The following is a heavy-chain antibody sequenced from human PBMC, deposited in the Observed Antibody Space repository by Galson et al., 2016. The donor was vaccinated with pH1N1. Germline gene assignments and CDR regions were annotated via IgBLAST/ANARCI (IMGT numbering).Heavy chain of an antibody. V-gene: IGHV3-9*01. J-gene: IGHJ6*02. D-gene: IGHD5-12*01. CDR3: VKMTAAQDDYQYGMDV. CDR2: ISWKTGTI. Sequence: SLRLSCAASGFNFEEYAMHWVRQPPGMGLEWVSGISWKTGTIGYGDSVKGRFTISRDNAIKSLYLQMNSLRFEDTAVYYCVKMTAAQDDYQYGMDVWGQGTTVTVSS. CDR1: GFNFEEYA.